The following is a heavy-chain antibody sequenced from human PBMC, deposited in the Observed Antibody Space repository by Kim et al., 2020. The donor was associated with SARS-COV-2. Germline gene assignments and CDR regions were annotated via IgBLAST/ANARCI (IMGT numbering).Heavy chain of an antibody. CDR3: ARGYYDSSGYYLYYFDY. D-gene: IGHD3-22*01. CDR2: INHSGST. CDR1: GGSFSGYY. V-gene: IGHV4-34*01. Sequence: SETLSLTCAVYGGSFSGYYWSWIRQPPGKGLEWIGEINHSGSTNYNPSLKSRVTISVDTSKNQFSLKLSSVTAADTAVYYCARGYYDSSGYYLYYFDYWG. J-gene: IGHJ4*01.